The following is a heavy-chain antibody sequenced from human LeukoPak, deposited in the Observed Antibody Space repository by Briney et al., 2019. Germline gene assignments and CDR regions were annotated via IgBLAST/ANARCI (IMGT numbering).Heavy chain of an antibody. J-gene: IGHJ4*02. CDR2: ISGSGGST. CDR3: AKDQFPSYYYGSGTVDY. D-gene: IGHD3-10*01. V-gene: IGHV3-23*01. CDR1: GFTFSSYA. Sequence: GGSVRLSCASSGFTFSSYAMRWVRPAPAKGLEGVSAISGSGGSTYYADSVKGRFTISRDNSKNTLCLQMNSLRAEDTAVYYCAKDQFPSYYYGSGTVDYWGQGTLVTVSS.